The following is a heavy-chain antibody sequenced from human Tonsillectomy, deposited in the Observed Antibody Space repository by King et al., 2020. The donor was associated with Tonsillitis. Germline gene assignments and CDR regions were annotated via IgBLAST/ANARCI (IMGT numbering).Heavy chain of an antibody. J-gene: IGHJ4*02. CDR2: IRGSGGST. CDR3: AKDGFWSSSSK. D-gene: IGHD6-6*01. Sequence: VQLVESGGGLVQPGGSLRLSCAASGFTFRSYAMSGVGLAPGKGVEGGSAIRGSGGSTYYADSVKGRFYISSDNYKNTLYLQMNSLRAEDTAVYYCAKDGFWSSSSKWGQGTLVTVSS. V-gene: IGHV3-23*04. CDR1: GFTFRSYA.